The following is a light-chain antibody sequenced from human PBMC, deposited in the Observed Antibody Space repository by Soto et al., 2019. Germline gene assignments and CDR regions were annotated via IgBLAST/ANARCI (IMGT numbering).Light chain of an antibody. CDR3: QQYYSTPWT. CDR2: WAS. Sequence: DIVMTQSPDSLAVSLGERATINCKSSQSVLYSSNNKNYLGWYQQKPGHPPTLLIYWASTRESGVPDRFRGSGSGTDFTLTISSLQAEDVAVYYCQQYYSTPWTFGQGTKVVIK. CDR1: QSVLYSSNNKNY. V-gene: IGKV4-1*01. J-gene: IGKJ1*01.